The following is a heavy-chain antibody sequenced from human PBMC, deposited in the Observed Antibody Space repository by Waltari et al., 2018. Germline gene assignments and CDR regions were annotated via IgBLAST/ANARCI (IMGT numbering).Heavy chain of an antibody. D-gene: IGHD6-6*01. CDR3: ARDMHSSSSALGWLDP. J-gene: IGHJ5*02. CDR1: GFTFDSYC. Sequence: QVQLVESGGGVVQSGRALRLSCVASGFTFDSYCMHWVRQAPGKALEWVALIWFDGSAKYYADSVKGRFTVSRDNSKNTFYLQLNSLRAEDTAVYYCARDMHSSSSALGWLDPWGQGTLVTVSS. V-gene: IGHV3-33*01. CDR2: IWFDGSAK.